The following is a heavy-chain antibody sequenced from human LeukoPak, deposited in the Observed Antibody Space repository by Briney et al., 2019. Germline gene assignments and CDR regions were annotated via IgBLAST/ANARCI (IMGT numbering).Heavy chain of an antibody. D-gene: IGHD2-2*01. J-gene: IGHJ4*02. CDR1: GYTFTSYD. Sequence: GASVKVSCKASGYTFTSYDINWVRQAPGQGLEWMGWINPNSGGTNYAQKFQGRVTMTRDTSISTAYMELSRLRSDDTAVYYCASGLGYCSSTSLGYWGQGTLVTVSS. CDR2: INPNSGGT. CDR3: ASGLGYCSSTSLGY. V-gene: IGHV1-2*02.